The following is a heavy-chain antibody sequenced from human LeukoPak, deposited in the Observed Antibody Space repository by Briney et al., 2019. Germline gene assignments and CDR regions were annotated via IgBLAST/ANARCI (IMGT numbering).Heavy chain of an antibody. V-gene: IGHV4-59*05. CDR1: GGSISSYY. Sequence: SETLSLTCTVSGGSISSYYWSWIRQPPGKGLEWIGSIYYSGSTYYNPSLKSRVTISVDTSKNQFSLKLSSVTAADTAVYYCASNLQRGEPWGQGTLVTVSS. CDR2: IYYSGST. CDR3: ASNLQRGEP. J-gene: IGHJ5*02. D-gene: IGHD4-11*01.